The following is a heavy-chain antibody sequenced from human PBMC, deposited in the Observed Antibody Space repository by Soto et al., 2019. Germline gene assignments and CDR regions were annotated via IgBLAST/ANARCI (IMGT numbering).Heavy chain of an antibody. CDR3: ARQRFVVVPAAIPEDYYYYGMDV. Sequence: GESLKISCKGSGYSFTSYWISWVRQMPGKGLEWMGRIDPSDSYTNYSPSFQGHVTISADKSLSTAYLQWSSLKASDTAMYYCARQRFVVVPAAIPEDYYYYGMDVWGQGTTVTVSS. V-gene: IGHV5-10-1*01. D-gene: IGHD2-2*02. CDR1: GYSFTSYW. J-gene: IGHJ6*02. CDR2: IDPSDSYT.